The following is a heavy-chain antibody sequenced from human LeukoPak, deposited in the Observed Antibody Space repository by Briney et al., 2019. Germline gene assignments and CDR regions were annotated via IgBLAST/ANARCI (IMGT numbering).Heavy chain of an antibody. Sequence: ASVKLSCKASGYTFTTYYMHWVRQAPGPGLDWLGVINSSAGSTTYAQKFQGRLTMTRDTSTSTVYMELSSLRSDDTAMYYCARDRLLGDGYNDYFDYWGQGTLVTVSS. CDR1: GYTFTTYY. D-gene: IGHD5-24*01. J-gene: IGHJ4*02. V-gene: IGHV1-46*01. CDR2: INSSAGST. CDR3: ARDRLLGDGYNDYFDY.